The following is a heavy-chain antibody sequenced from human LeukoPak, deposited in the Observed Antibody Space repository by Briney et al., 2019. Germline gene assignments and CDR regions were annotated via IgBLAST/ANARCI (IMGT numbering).Heavy chain of an antibody. CDR2: IYTSGST. V-gene: IGHV4-4*07. Sequence: PSETLSLTCTASGGSISSYYWSWIRQPAGKGLEWIGRIYTSGSTNYNPSLESRVTMSLDTSKNQFSPKLSSVTAADTAVYYCARGSSRLHAFYIWGQGSMVTVSS. CDR3: ARGSSRLHAFYI. CDR1: GGSISSYY. J-gene: IGHJ3*02. D-gene: IGHD6-13*01.